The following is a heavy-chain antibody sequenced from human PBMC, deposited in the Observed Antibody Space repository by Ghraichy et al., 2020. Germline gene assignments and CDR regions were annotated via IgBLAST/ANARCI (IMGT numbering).Heavy chain of an antibody. Sequence: SVKVSCKASGGTFSSYAISWVRQAPGQGLEWMGGIIPIFGTANYAQKFQGRVTITADESTSTAYMELSSLRSEDTAVYYCARQLVTMVRGVISRLGYNWFDPWGQGTLVTVSS. CDR1: GGTFSSYA. CDR2: IIPIFGTA. D-gene: IGHD3-10*01. V-gene: IGHV1-69*13. CDR3: ARQLVTMVRGVISRLGYNWFDP. J-gene: IGHJ5*02.